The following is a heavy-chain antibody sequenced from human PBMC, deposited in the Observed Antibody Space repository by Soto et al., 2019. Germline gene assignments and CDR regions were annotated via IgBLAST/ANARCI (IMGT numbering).Heavy chain of an antibody. D-gene: IGHD4-17*01. CDR1: GGSISSSSYC. J-gene: IGHJ2*01. Sequence: PSETLSLTCTVSGGSISSSSYCWGWIRQPPGKGLEWIGSIYYSGSTYYKPSLKSRVTISVDTSKNQFSLKLSSVTAADTAVYYCASSVSKSRFWVTTQQRVNFDLWGRGTLVTVSS. V-gene: IGHV4-39*01. CDR3: ASSVSKSRFWVTTQQRVNFDL. CDR2: IYYSGST.